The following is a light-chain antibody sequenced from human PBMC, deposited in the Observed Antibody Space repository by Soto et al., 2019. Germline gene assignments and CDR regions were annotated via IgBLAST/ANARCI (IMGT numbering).Light chain of an antibody. CDR1: QSVDSNY. V-gene: IGKV3-20*01. CDR2: GAT. CDR3: QQYGTPRSVT. J-gene: IGKJ5*01. Sequence: EIVLPQSPGTLSLSPGEDATLSCRASQSVDSNYLAWYQQKARQPPRLIIYGATGRADGIPHRFSGSGFGTDFTPTISKVEPEDFAVYYCQQYGTPRSVTCGQGTRLEIK.